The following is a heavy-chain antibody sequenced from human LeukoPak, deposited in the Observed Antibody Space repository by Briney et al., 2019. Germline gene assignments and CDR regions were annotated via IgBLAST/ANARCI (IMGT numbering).Heavy chain of an antibody. CDR1: GGSFSGYY. V-gene: IGHV4-34*01. CDR2: INHSGST. D-gene: IGHD3-9*01. Sequence: SETLSLTCAVYGGSFSGYYWSWIRQPPGKGLEWIGEINHSGSTIYNPSLKSRVTISVDTSKNQFSLKLSSVTAADTAVYYCARVRLVIKDYFDYWGQGTLVTVSS. J-gene: IGHJ4*02. CDR3: ARVRLVIKDYFDY.